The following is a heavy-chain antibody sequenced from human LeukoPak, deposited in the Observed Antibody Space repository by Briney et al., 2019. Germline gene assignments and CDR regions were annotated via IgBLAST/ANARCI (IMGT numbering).Heavy chain of an antibody. V-gene: IGHV3-48*02. J-gene: IGHJ4*02. D-gene: IGHD6-19*01. CDR1: GFTFSSYT. CDR2: ISSTSSTI. CDR3: ARVDLYGSAWGTFDY. Sequence: GGSLRLSCAASGFTFSSYTMNWVRQAPGKGLEWVSYISSTSSTIYYADSVQGRFTISRDNAKNSLYLQMNSLRDEDTAVYYCARVDLYGSAWGTFDYWGQGTLVNVSS.